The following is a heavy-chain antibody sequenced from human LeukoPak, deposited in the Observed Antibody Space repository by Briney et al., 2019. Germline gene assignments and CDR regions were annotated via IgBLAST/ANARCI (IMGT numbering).Heavy chain of an antibody. J-gene: IGHJ4*02. CDR3: ASGGYYEVDY. CDR1: GFVFDTYA. D-gene: IGHD3-22*01. V-gene: IGHV3-48*04. Sequence: GGSLRLSCAASGFVFDTYAMNWVRQAPGKGLEWVSYISSSGNTIYYADSVKGRFTISRDNAKHSLYLQMNSLRAEDTAVYYCASGGYYEVDYWGQGTLVTVSS. CDR2: ISSSGNTI.